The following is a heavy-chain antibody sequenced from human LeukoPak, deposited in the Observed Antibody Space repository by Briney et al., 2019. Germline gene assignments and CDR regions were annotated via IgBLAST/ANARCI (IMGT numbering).Heavy chain of an antibody. Sequence: PSETLSLTCAVYGGSFSGYYWSWIRQPPGKGLEWIGYIYYSGSTNSNPSLKSRVTISVDTSKNQFSLKLSSVTAADTAVYYCARARGDYYFDYWGQGTLVTVSS. CDR3: ARARGDYYFDY. CDR2: IYYSGST. CDR1: GGSFSGYY. J-gene: IGHJ4*02. V-gene: IGHV4-59*01. D-gene: IGHD2-21*02.